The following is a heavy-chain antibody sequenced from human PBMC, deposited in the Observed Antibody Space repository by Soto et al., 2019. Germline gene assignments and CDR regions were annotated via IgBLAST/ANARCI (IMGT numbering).Heavy chain of an antibody. Sequence: EVQLVESGGGLVQPGGSLRLSCAASGFTFSSYDMHWVRQATGKGLEWVSAIGTAGDTYYPGSVKGRFTISRDNAKNSLYLQMNSLRAEDTAVYYCARNQPQYGVGMDVWGQGTTVTVSS. CDR1: GFTFSSYD. D-gene: IGHD2-2*01. CDR3: ARNQPQYGVGMDV. J-gene: IGHJ6*02. V-gene: IGHV3-13*01. CDR2: IGTAGDT.